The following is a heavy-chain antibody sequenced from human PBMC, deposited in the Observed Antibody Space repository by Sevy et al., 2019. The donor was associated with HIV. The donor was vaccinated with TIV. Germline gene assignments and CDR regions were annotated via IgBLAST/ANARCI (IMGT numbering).Heavy chain of an antibody. CDR1: GYTFTDTGYY. J-gene: IGHJ6*02. CDR3: ARESYDFWTGPVDYDYGMDV. CDR2: IYPKSGAT. V-gene: IGHV1-2*02. D-gene: IGHD3-3*01. Sequence: ASVKVSCKASGYTFTDTGYYVHWVRQAPRQGLEWMGLIYPKSGATNYAQKFQGRVTMTRDTSVSTANMELSRLRSDDTAVYYCARESYDFWTGPVDYDYGMDVWGQGTTVTVSS.